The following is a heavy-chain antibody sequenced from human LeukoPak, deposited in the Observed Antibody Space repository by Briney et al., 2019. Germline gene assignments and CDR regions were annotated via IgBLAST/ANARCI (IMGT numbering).Heavy chain of an antibody. D-gene: IGHD2-15*01. J-gene: IGHJ4*02. V-gene: IGHV3-20*04. CDR3: ARDCSGGSCQVRDY. CDR2: INWNGGST. CDR1: GFTFDDYG. Sequence: PGGSLRLSCAASGFTFDDYGMSWVRQAPGKGLEWVSGINWNGGSTGYADSVKVRFTISRDNAKNSLYLQMNSLRAEDTALYYCARDCSGGSCQVRDYWGQGTLVTVSS.